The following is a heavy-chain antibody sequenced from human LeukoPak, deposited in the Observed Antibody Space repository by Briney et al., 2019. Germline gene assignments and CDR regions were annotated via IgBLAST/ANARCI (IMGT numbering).Heavy chain of an antibody. J-gene: IGHJ6*03. CDR3: ARVPVVNWNDRYYYYMDV. CDR2: IYSGGTT. CDR1: GFTVSGNY. D-gene: IGHD1-1*01. V-gene: IGHV3-53*01. Sequence: PGGSLRLSCAVSGFTVSGNYMSWVRQAPGKGLEWVSLIYSGGTTYYADSVKGRFTISRDNSKNTLYLQMNSLRAEDTAVYYCARVPVVNWNDRYYYYMDVWGKGTTVTVSS.